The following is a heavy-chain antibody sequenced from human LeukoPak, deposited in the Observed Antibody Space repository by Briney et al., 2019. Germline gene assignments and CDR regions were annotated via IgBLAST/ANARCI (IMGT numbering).Heavy chain of an antibody. D-gene: IGHD3-16*01. J-gene: IGHJ4*02. CDR1: GFSISDYY. CDR3: TKERRGTYYAFES. CDR2: ITSGAGST. Sequence: GGSLRLSCDASGFSISDYYMSWIRQSPGKGLEWISYITSGAGSTKYADSVKGRFTISRDKAKNSVALQLNSLRAEDTAVYYCTKERRGTYYAFESWGQGALVTVSS. V-gene: IGHV3-11*01.